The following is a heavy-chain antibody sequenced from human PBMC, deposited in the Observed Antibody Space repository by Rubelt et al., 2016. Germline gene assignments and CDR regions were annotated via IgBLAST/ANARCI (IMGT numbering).Heavy chain of an antibody. CDR3: RGIWGSYIDY. V-gene: IGHV1-24*01. Sequence: QVQLVQSGAEVKKPGASVKVSCKVSGYTLTELSMHWVRQAPGKGLEWMGGFDPEDGETIYARKFLVRVSMTEDTSTDTAYMALGSLRAEDTAVYYCRGIWGSYIDYWGQGTLVTVSS. CDR2: FDPEDGET. D-gene: IGHD3-16*01. CDR1: GYTLTELS. J-gene: IGHJ4*02.